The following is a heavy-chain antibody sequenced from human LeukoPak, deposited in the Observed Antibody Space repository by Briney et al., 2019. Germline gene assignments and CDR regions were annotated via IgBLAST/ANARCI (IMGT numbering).Heavy chain of an antibody. J-gene: IGHJ6*02. CDR3: ARDHHSYGYYYGMDV. D-gene: IGHD5-18*01. CDR1: GGSFSDYS. CDR2: INPSGGT. Sequence: SETLSLTCAVYGGSFSDYSWSWIRQPPGKGLEWIGEINPSGGTNHNPSLKSRVTMSVDTSKNQFSLKLSSVTAADTAVYYCARDHHSYGYYYGMDVWGQGTTVTVSS. V-gene: IGHV4-34*01.